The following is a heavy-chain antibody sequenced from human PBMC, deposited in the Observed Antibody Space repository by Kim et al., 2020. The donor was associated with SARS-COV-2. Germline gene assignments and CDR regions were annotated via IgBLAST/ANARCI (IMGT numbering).Heavy chain of an antibody. CDR1: GFSFSSYA. CDR2: LSGSGGST. CDR3: AKGLFYEWPHPKQWTDY. V-gene: IGHV3-23*01. Sequence: GGSLRLSCAGSGFSFSSYAMTWVRQAPGKGLEWVSGLSGSGGSTYYADSVKGRFTISRDNSKKTLYLQMNGLRDDDTAIYYCAKGLFYEWPHPKQWTDYWGQGTLVTVSS. D-gene: IGHD3-3*01. J-gene: IGHJ4*02.